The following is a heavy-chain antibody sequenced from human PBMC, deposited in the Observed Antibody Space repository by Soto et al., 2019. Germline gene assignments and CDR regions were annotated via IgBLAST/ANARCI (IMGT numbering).Heavy chain of an antibody. V-gene: IGHV4-39*01. CDR2: IYYNGNT. J-gene: IGHJ4*02. CDR3: ARRPYTVTTWDF. D-gene: IGHD4-17*01. CDR1: GASVTSSSYF. Sequence: SKTLSLTCTVSGASVTSSSYFWGWIRQPPGKGLEWIGIIYYNGNTFYNPSLKSRLSISVDSSKNQLSLNLDSVTAADTAIYFCARRPYTVTTWDFWGQGTLVTVSS.